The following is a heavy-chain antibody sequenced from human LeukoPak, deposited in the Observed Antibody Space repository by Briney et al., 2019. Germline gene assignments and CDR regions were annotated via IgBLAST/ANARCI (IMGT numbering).Heavy chain of an antibody. CDR2: ISSSSSYI. Sequence: GGSLRLSCAASGFTFSSYSMNWVRQAPGKGLEWVSSISSSSSYIYYADSVKGRFTISRDNSKNTLYLQMNSLRAEDTAVYYCARDTGGYYYDSSGYYYEYYFDYWGQGTLVTVSS. V-gene: IGHV3-21*01. CDR3: ARDTGGYYYDSSGYYYEYYFDY. D-gene: IGHD3-22*01. CDR1: GFTFSSYS. J-gene: IGHJ4*02.